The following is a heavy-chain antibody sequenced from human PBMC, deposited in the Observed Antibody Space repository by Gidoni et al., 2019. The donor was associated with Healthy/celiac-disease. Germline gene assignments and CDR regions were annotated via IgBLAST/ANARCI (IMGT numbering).Heavy chain of an antibody. V-gene: IGHV3-48*02. J-gene: IGHJ4*02. CDR3: ARDRRGYSYGTGFDY. CDR1: GFTFSSYS. D-gene: IGHD5-18*01. CDR2: ISRSSSTI. Sequence: EVQLVESGGGLVQPGGSLRLSCAASGFTFSSYSMNWVRQAPGKGLEWVSYISRSSSTIYYADSVKGRFTISRDNAKNSLYLQMNSLRDEDTAVYYCARDRRGYSYGTGFDYWGQGTLVTVSS.